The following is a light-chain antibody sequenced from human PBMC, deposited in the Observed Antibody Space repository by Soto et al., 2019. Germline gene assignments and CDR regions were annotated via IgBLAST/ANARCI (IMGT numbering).Light chain of an antibody. V-gene: IGLV2-14*01. CDR3: SSYTVSSSVV. J-gene: IGLJ2*01. CDR1: SSDVGGYNY. Sequence: SALTQPASVSGSPGQSITISCTGTSSDVGGYNYVSWYQQHPGKAPKLMIYDVSNRPFGVSNRFSGSKSGNTASLTISGLQAEDEADYYCSSYTVSSSVVFGGGTKLTVL. CDR2: DVS.